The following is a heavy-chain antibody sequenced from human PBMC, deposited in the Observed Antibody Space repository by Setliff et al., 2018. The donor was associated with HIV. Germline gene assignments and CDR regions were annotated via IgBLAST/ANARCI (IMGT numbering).Heavy chain of an antibody. V-gene: IGHV1-69*13. D-gene: IGHD6-19*01. CDR3: AREKETCSGDT. CDR2: IIPIFGTA. J-gene: IGHJ5*02. CDR1: GYNFTSYG. Sequence: SVKVSCKASGYNFTSYGFTWVRQAPGQGLEWMGGIIPIFGTATYAQKFQGRVTITADESTSTAYMELSSLRSDDTAVYYCAREKETCSGDTWGQGTLVTVSS.